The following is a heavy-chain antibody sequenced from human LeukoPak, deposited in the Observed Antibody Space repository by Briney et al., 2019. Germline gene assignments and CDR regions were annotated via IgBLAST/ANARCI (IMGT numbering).Heavy chain of an antibody. CDR2: INHKNGGT. J-gene: IGHJ5*02. CDR3: ARGRGVTTGGTSWFDP. Sequence: APVKVSCKASGYTFTDYYVYWVRQAPGQGLEWMGGINHKNGGTRYAQKFQGWVTVSRDTYISTAYMELSTMKSDDTAVYYCARGRGVTTGGTSWFDPWGQGTLVIVSS. D-gene: IGHD3-10*01. V-gene: IGHV1-2*04. CDR1: GYTFTDYY.